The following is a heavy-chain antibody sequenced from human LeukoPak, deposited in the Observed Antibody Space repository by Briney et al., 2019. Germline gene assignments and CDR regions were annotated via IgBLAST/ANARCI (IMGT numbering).Heavy chain of an antibody. D-gene: IGHD3-10*01. Sequence: SVKVSCTASGGTFSSYAISWVRQAPGQGLEWMGGIIPIFGTANYAQKFQGRVTITADESTSTAYMELSSLRSEDTAVYYCARDYRPMVRGVNYYGMDVWGQGTTVTVSS. CDR1: GGTFSSYA. J-gene: IGHJ6*02. V-gene: IGHV1-69*13. CDR2: IIPIFGTA. CDR3: ARDYRPMVRGVNYYGMDV.